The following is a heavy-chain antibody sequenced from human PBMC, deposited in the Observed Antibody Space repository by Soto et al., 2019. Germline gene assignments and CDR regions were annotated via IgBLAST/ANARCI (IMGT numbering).Heavy chain of an antibody. V-gene: IGHV1-69*01. CDR2: ISPIFGTP. CDR1: GGTFSSYT. J-gene: IGHJ4*02. D-gene: IGHD1-26*01. CDR3: ARVVVGSLLSLDY. Sequence: QVQLVQSGAEVKKPGSSVTVSCKASGGTFSSYTISSVRQAPGQGLEWMAGISPIFGTPIYAQKFQDRVTITADDSSMTAYMEMNRLTSADTAVYYCARVVVGSLLSLDYWGQGKLVTIS.